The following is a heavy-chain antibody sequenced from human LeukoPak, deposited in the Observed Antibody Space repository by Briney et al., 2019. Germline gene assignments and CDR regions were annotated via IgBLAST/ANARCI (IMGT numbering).Heavy chain of an antibody. CDR2: INHSGST. CDR3: ATCAAAGTSPCYYYYYMDV. CDR1: GYSISSGYY. Sequence: SETLSLTCTVSGYSISSGYYWSLIRQPPGKGLEWIGEINHSGSTNYNPSLKSRVTISVDTSKNQFSLKLSSVTAADTAVYYCATCAAAGTSPCYYYYYMDVWGKGTTVTVSS. V-gene: IGHV4-38-2*02. D-gene: IGHD6-13*01. J-gene: IGHJ6*03.